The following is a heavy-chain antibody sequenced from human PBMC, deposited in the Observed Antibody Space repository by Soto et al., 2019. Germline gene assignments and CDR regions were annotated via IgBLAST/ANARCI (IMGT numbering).Heavy chain of an antibody. V-gene: IGHV3-11*01. J-gene: IGHJ6*02. CDR3: ARYNRDTAIVPVSSHGMDV. Sequence: QVQLVESGGGLVKPGVSLRLSCAASGFTFSDYYMSWLRQAPGKGLECVSYISSSGSTIYYADSVKGRFTISRDNAKNSLYLQMNSLRAEDTAGYYCARYNRDTAIVPVSSHGMDVWGQGTTVTVSS. CDR1: GFTFSDYY. CDR2: ISSSGSTI. D-gene: IGHD5-18*01.